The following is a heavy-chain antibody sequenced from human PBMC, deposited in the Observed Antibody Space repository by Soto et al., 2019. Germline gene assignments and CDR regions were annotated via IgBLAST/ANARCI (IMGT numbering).Heavy chain of an antibody. CDR2: ISYDGSNK. V-gene: IGHV3-30*03. CDR1: GFTFSSYG. D-gene: IGHD1-1*01. Sequence: GGSLRLSCAASGFTFSSYGMHWVRQAPGKGLEWVAVISYDGSNKYYADSVKGRFTISRDNSKNTLYLQMNSLRAEDTAVYYCARDAPNYYFDYWGQGALVTVSS. CDR3: ARDAPNYYFDY. J-gene: IGHJ4*02.